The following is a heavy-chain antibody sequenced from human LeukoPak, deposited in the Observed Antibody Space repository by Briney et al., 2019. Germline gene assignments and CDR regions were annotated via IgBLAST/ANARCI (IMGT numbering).Heavy chain of an antibody. Sequence: GASVKVSCKASGGTFSSYAISWVRQAPGQGLEWMGGIIPIFGTANYARKFQGRVTITADESTSTAYMELSSLRSEDTAVYYCAVDGYNSRGWFDPWGQGTLVTVSS. V-gene: IGHV1-69*13. CDR1: GGTFSSYA. D-gene: IGHD5-24*01. J-gene: IGHJ5*02. CDR3: AVDGYNSRGWFDP. CDR2: IIPIFGTA.